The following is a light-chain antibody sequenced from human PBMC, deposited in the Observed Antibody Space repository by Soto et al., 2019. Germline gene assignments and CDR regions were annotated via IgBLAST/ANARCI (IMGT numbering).Light chain of an antibody. Sequence: EIVMTQSPATLSVSPGERATLSCRASQSVSSNLAWYQQKPGQAPRLLVYGASTRATGIPARFSGSGSGTEFTLTISSLQYEDSAVYYCQEYSAWWTFGQGTKVEIK. V-gene: IGKV3-15*01. CDR1: QSVSSN. CDR2: GAS. CDR3: QEYSAWWT. J-gene: IGKJ1*01.